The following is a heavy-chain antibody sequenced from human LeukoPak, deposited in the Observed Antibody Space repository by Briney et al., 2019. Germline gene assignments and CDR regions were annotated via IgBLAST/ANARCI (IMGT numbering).Heavy chain of an antibody. CDR3: ARRYCSSTTCYTAFDY. CDR2: ISYDGTNK. Sequence: GRSLRLSCAASGFTFSSYGMHWVRQSPGKGLEWVAVISYDGTNKYYAESVKGRFTISRDNSKNTLYLQMNSLRAEDTAVYYCARRYCSSTTCYTAFDYWGQGTLVTVSS. D-gene: IGHD2-2*02. CDR1: GFTFSSYG. J-gene: IGHJ4*02. V-gene: IGHV3-30*05.